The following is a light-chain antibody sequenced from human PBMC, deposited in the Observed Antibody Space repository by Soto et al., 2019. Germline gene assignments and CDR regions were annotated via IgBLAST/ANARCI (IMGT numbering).Light chain of an antibody. J-gene: IGLJ1*01. Sequence: QSALTQPASMSGSPGQSITISCTGTSSDVGGYNYVSWYQQHPGKAPKLMIYDVSNRPSGVSNRFSGSKSGNTASLTISGLQAEDEADYYFSSYTTSSTYVFGTGTKVTV. V-gene: IGLV2-14*01. CDR1: SSDVGGYNY. CDR2: DVS. CDR3: SSYTTSSTYV.